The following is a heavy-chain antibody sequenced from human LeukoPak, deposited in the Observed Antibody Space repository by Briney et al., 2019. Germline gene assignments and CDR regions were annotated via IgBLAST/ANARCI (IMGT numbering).Heavy chain of an antibody. CDR1: GGSISSYY. D-gene: IGHD2-15*01. V-gene: IGHV4-4*07. CDR2: IYTSGST. J-gene: IGHJ6*03. Sequence: PSETLSLTCTVSGGSISSYYWSWIRQPAGKGLEWIGRIYTSGSTNYNPSLKSRVTTSVDTSKNQFSLKLSSVTAADTAVYYCARGSGYYYYYYMDVWGKGITVTVSS. CDR3: ARGSGYYYYYYMDV.